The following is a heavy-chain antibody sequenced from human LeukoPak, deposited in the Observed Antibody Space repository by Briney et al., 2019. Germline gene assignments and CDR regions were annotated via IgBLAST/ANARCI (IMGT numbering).Heavy chain of an antibody. CDR3: TAARPMGY. Sequence: GGSLRLSCAASGFTFSSYGMHWVRQAPGKGLEWVAFIRYDGSDKYYADSVKGRFTISRDNSKNTLYLQMNSLRAADTAVYYSTAARPMGYWGQGTLVTVSS. CDR2: IRYDGSDK. D-gene: IGHD6-6*01. CDR1: GFTFSSYG. V-gene: IGHV3-30*02. J-gene: IGHJ4*02.